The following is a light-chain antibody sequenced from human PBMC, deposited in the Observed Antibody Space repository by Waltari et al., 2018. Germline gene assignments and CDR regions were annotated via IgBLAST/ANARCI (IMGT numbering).Light chain of an antibody. V-gene: IGKV3-11*01. J-gene: IGKJ4*01. Sequence: DIVFTQPPATLSLSPGERAPLSCRASQSITTYLAWYQLKPGQAPRLLIYDASNRATGIPARFSGGGSGTDFTLTISNLEPEDSAVYYCQQRSKWPLTFGGGTKVEIK. CDR1: QSITTY. CDR2: DAS. CDR3: QQRSKWPLT.